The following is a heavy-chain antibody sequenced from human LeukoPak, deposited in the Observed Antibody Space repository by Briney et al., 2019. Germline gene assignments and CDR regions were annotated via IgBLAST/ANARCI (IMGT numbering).Heavy chain of an antibody. CDR1: GFTFSGYS. CDR2: ISSSSNYI. J-gene: IGHJ4*02. CDR3: ARDTLYCSNTSCPPGY. Sequence: GGSLRLSCAASGFTFSGYSMNWVRQAPGKGLEWVSSISSSSNYIYNADSVKGRFTISRDNAKNSLYLQMNSLRAEDTAVYYCARDTLYCSNTSCPPGYWGQGTLVTVSS. V-gene: IGHV3-21*01. D-gene: IGHD2-2*01.